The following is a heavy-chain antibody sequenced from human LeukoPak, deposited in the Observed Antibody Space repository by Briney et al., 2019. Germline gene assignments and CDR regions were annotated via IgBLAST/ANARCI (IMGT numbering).Heavy chain of an antibody. D-gene: IGHD1-26*01. Sequence: PVKVSCKASGGTFSSYTISWVRQAPGQGLEWMGRIIPILGIANYAQKFQGRVTITADKSTSTAYMELSSLRSEDTAVYYCARAVGATMPHSDYWGQGTLVTASS. J-gene: IGHJ4*02. V-gene: IGHV1-69*02. CDR2: IIPILGIA. CDR3: ARAVGATMPHSDY. CDR1: GGTFSSYT.